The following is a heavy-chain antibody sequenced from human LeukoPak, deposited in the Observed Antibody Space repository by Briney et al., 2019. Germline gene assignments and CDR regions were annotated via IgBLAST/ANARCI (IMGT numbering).Heavy chain of an antibody. J-gene: IGHJ4*02. V-gene: IGHV3-7*01. D-gene: IGHD3-22*01. Sequence: GGSLRLSCAASGFTFSNYWMSWVRQAPGKGLEWVANIKQDRSEKYYVDSVKGRFTISRDNAKNTLYLLMNSLRAEDTAVYYCARDQEDSSGYRFDYWGQGTLVTVSS. CDR3: ARDQEDSSGYRFDY. CDR2: IKQDRSEK. CDR1: GFTFSNYW.